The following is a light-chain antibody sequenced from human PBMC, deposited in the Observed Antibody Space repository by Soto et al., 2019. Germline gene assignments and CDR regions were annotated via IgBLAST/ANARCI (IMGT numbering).Light chain of an antibody. Sequence: DIQMTQSPSTLSASVGDRVTITYRASQSVSGWLAWYQQKPGKAPKLLIYDASSLVRGVPLRFSGSGSGTEFSLTIGSLQADDSATYYCQQYGDLWTFAQGTKVDIK. V-gene: IGKV1-5*01. CDR3: QQYGDLWT. J-gene: IGKJ1*01. CDR2: DAS. CDR1: QSVSGW.